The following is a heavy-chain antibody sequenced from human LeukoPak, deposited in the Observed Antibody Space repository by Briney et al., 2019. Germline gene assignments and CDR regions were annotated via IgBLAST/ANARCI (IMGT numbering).Heavy chain of an antibody. CDR3: ARVLNYYYDSSAYAFDY. CDR2: VNPSGGST. J-gene: IGHJ4*02. Sequence: GASVKVSCKASGYTFTSYYMHWVRQAPGQGLEWMGIVNPSGGSTSYVQKLQGRVTMTRDTSTSTVYMELSSLRSEDTAVYYCARVLNYYYDSSAYAFDYWGQGTLVTVSS. D-gene: IGHD3-22*01. CDR1: GYTFTSYY. V-gene: IGHV1-46*01.